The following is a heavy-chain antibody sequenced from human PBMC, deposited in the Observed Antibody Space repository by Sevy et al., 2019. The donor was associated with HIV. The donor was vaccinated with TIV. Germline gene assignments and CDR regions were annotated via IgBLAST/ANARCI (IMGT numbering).Heavy chain of an antibody. Sequence: GGSLRLSCAASGFSFTNYGMHWVRQAPGKGLEWVSGISKSGAKTYYADSVRRRFTVSRDNSKNTVYLQLNSLRAEDTAIYYCAKEWTLLSDWYGEFDYWGQGTLVTVSS. CDR3: AKEWTLLSDWYGEFDY. J-gene: IGHJ4*02. CDR1: GFSFTNYG. V-gene: IGHV3-23*01. D-gene: IGHD6-19*01. CDR2: ISKSGAKT.